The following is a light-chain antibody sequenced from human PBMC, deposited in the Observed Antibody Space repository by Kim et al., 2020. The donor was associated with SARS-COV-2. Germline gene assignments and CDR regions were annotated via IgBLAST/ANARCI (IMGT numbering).Light chain of an antibody. V-gene: IGLV2-8*01. CDR1: SSDVGGYNH. Sequence: GQSVTLSCTGTSSDVGGYNHVSWYQQHPGKVPKIMSYEVSKRPSGVPDRFSGSKSGNTASLTVSGLQADDEADYYCSSYAGRNNLIFGGGTQLTVL. CDR2: EVS. CDR3: SSYAGRNNLI. J-gene: IGLJ2*01.